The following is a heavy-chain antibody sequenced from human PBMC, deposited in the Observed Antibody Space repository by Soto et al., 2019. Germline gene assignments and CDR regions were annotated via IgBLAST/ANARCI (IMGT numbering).Heavy chain of an antibody. CDR1: GGTFSSYA. J-gene: IGHJ6*02. V-gene: IGHV1-69*13. CDR3: AREAGYCSSTSCYRLYYYYGMDV. Sequence: ASVKVSCKASGGTFSSYAISWVRQAPGQGLEWMGGIIPIFGTANYAQKFQGRVTITADESTSTAYMELSSLRSEDTAVYYCAREAGYCSSTSCYRLYYYYGMDVWGQGTTVTVSS. CDR2: IIPIFGTA. D-gene: IGHD2-2*02.